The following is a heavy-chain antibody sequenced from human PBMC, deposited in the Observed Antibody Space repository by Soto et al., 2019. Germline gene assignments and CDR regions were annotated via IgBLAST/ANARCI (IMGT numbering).Heavy chain of an antibody. CDR2: ISNDGSNK. J-gene: IGHJ6*02. V-gene: IGHV3-30*18. Sequence: QVQMVESGGGVVQPGRSLRLSCAASGFSFSTYGMHWVRQAPGKGLEWMAVISNDGSNKYYADSVKGRFTISRDNSKDTLFLQMNSLRGEDTAIYYCAKVIRADSTSSNFYYYSGMDVWGPGTLVTVSS. CDR3: AKVIRADSTSSNFYYYSGMDV. CDR1: GFSFSTYG. D-gene: IGHD6-6*01.